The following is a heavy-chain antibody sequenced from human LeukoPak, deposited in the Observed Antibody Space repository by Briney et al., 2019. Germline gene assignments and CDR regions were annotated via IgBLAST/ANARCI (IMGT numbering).Heavy chain of an antibody. Sequence: PGGSLRLSCAASGFTFSSYAMSWVRQAPGKGLEWVSAISGNGGSTYYADSVKGRFTISRDNSKNTLYLQMNSLRAEDTAVYYCAKRLSMVRGVIHDAFDIWGQGTMVTVSS. CDR1: GFTFSSYA. CDR2: ISGNGGST. J-gene: IGHJ3*02. CDR3: AKRLSMVRGVIHDAFDI. V-gene: IGHV3-23*01. D-gene: IGHD3-10*01.